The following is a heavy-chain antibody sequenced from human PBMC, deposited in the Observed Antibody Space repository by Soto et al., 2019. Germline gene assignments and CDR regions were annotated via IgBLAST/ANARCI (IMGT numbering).Heavy chain of an antibody. Sequence: ASVNVSCKASGYTFTSYYMHWVRQAPGQGLEWMGIINPSGGSTSYAQKFQGRVTMTRDTSTSTVYMELSSLRSEDTAVYYCARGNYYDSSGYYGSNWFDPWGQGTLVTVSS. D-gene: IGHD3-22*01. V-gene: IGHV1-46*01. CDR1: GYTFTSYY. CDR3: ARGNYYDSSGYYGSNWFDP. CDR2: INPSGGST. J-gene: IGHJ5*02.